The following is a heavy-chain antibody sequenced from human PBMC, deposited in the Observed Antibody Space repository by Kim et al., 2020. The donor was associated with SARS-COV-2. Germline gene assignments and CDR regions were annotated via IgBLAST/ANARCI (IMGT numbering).Heavy chain of an antibody. CDR1: GFTFSSYG. CDR2: ISYDGSNK. J-gene: IGHJ4*02. Sequence: GGSLRVSCAASGFTFSSYGMHWVRQAPGKGLEWVAVISYDGSNKYYADSVKGRFTISRDNSKNTLYLQMNSLRAEDTAVYYCARAYYYDILTGYSSPGYWGQGTLVTVSS. V-gene: IGHV3-33*05. CDR3: ARAYYYDILTGYSSPGY. D-gene: IGHD3-9*01.